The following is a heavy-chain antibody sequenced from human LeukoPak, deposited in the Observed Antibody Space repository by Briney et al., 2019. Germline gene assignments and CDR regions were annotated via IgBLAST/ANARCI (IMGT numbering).Heavy chain of an antibody. D-gene: IGHD4-17*01. CDR1: GASIRSYY. V-gene: IGHV4-59*01. Sequence: SETLSLTCTVSGASIRSYYWSWIRQPPGKGLEWIGYIYYGGSTNYNPSLKSRVTISGDTSKNQFSLKLSSVTAADTAVYYCARDYWYGDYDGSTWFDPWGQGTLVTVSS. CDR3: ARDYWYGDYDGSTWFDP. CDR2: IYYGGST. J-gene: IGHJ5*02.